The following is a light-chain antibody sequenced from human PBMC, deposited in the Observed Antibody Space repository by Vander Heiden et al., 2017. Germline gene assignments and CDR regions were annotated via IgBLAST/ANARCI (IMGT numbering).Light chain of an antibody. J-gene: IGLJ3*02. CDR1: NSNIGKNF. Sequence: QSVLPPPPSVSAAPRQKVTISCSGTNSNIGKNFVSWYQQLPGTAPKLLIYDNNKRPSGIPDRFSASKSGASATLDITGLQTGDEADFYCGTWDSSLNAGVFGGGTRLTVL. V-gene: IGLV1-51*01. CDR2: DNN. CDR3: GTWDSSLNAGV.